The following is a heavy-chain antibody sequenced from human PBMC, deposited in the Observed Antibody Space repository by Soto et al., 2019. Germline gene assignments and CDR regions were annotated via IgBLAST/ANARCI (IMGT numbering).Heavy chain of an antibody. CDR3: ARSIDA. Sequence: QVQLQESGPGLVKPSQTLSLTCSVSGGSISSGGYYWSWIRQHPGKGLEWIGYIYYSGSTYYNPYLKNRGTISVDTSKNPSSPKLYSVASRDTAAYYCARSIDAWGQGTPVTVSS. V-gene: IGHV4-31*03. J-gene: IGHJ5*02. CDR2: IYYSGST. CDR1: GGSISSGGYY.